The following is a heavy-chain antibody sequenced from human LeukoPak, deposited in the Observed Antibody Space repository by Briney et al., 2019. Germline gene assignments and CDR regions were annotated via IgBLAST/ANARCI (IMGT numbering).Heavy chain of an antibody. D-gene: IGHD4-17*01. V-gene: IGHV3-11*01. CDR1: GFTFSDYY. J-gene: IGHJ4*02. CDR2: ISSSGSTK. CDR3: AGEGYGDHDGDY. Sequence: GGSLRLSCAASGFTFSDYYMSWLRQAPGKGLEWISYISSSGSTKYYADSVKGRFTISRDNAKNSLYLQMNSLRAEDTAVYYCAGEGYGDHDGDYWGQGTLVTVSS.